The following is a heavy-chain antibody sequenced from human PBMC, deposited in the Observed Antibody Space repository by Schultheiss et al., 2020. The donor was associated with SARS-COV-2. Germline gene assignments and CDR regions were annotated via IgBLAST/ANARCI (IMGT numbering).Heavy chain of an antibody. CDR1: GYTFTSYY. D-gene: IGHD3-3*01. Sequence: ASVKVSCKASGYTFTSYYMHWVRQAPGQGLEWMGIINPSGGSTSYAQKFQGRVTMTRDTSTSTVYMELSSLRSEDTAVYYCAKSANYDFWSSHPWYYFDYWGQGTLVTVSS. CDR2: INPSGGST. CDR3: AKSANYDFWSSHPWYYFDY. J-gene: IGHJ4*02. V-gene: IGHV1-46*01.